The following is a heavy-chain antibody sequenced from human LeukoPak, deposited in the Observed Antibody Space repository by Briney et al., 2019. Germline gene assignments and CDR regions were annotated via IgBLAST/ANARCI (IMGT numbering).Heavy chain of an antibody. V-gene: IGHV4-59*08. CDR3: ARHHNWNYDY. D-gene: IGHD1-20*01. J-gene: IGHJ4*02. CDR2: AYYSGST. Sequence: SETLSLTCTVSGGSISSYYWSWIRQPPGKGLEWIGYAYYSGSTNYNPSLKSRVTISVDTSKNQFSLRLRSVTAADTAVYYCARHHNWNYDYWGQGTLVTVSS. CDR1: GGSISSYY.